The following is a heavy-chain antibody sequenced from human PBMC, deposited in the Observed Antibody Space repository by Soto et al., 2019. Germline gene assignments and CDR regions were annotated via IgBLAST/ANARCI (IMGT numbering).Heavy chain of an antibody. D-gene: IGHD5-18*01. J-gene: IGHJ6*02. CDR2: ISAYNGNT. V-gene: IGHV1-18*01. CDR3: ARGKARYSPKPSSSMHV. Sequence: GASVKVSCKASGYTFTSYGISWVRQAPGQGLEWMGWISAYNGNTNYAQKLQGRVTMTTDTSTSTAYMELRSLRSDDTAVYYCARGKARYSPKPSSSMHVWCPATTVT. CDR1: GYTFTSYG.